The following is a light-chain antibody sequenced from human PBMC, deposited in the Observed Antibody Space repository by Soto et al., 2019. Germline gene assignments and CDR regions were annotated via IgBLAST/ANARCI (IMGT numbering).Light chain of an antibody. J-gene: IGKJ4*01. Sequence: EIVMTQSPATLSVSPGERATLSCRASQSVRSNLAWYQQKPGQAPRLLIYGASTRETGIPARFSGSGSGTDFTLTISSLQSEDFAVYYCQQYNNWTLTFGGGTQVDI. CDR3: QQYNNWTLT. CDR2: GAS. CDR1: QSVRSN. V-gene: IGKV3-15*01.